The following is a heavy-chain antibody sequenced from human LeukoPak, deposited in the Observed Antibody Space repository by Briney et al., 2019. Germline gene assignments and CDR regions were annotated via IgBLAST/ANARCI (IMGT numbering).Heavy chain of an antibody. J-gene: IGHJ4*02. CDR3: ERDRKIFGGLLRGHLLDF. CDR1: GVSISSSSSY. CDR2: IYYTGNT. Sequence: SETLSLTCSVSGVSISSSSSYWGWIRQPPGKGLEWIGSIYYTGNTYYNASLKSRLTMSVDTSKNQFSLTLTSVTAADTAVYYCERDRKIFGGLLRGHLLDFCGPGTLVTVSS. V-gene: IGHV4-39*07. D-gene: IGHD3-3*01.